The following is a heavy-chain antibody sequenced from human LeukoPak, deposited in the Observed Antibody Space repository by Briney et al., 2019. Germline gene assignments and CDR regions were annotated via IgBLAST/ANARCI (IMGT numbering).Heavy chain of an antibody. V-gene: IGHV4-34*01. CDR2: INRSGST. D-gene: IGHD5-24*01. Sequence: SETLSLTCAVYGGSFSGYYWSWIRQPPGKGLEWIGEINRSGSTNYNPSLKSRVTISVDTSKNQFSLKLSSVTAADTAVYYCARAGDGYEYYSDYWGQGTLVTVSS. CDR1: GGSFSGYY. CDR3: ARAGDGYEYYSDY. J-gene: IGHJ4*02.